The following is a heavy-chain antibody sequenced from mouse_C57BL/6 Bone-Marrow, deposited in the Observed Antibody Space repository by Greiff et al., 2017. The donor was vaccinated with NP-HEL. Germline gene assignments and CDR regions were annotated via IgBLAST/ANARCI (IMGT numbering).Heavy chain of an antibody. CDR2: ISNGGGST. CDR3: AIYGSIGY. J-gene: IGHJ4*01. D-gene: IGHD1-1*01. V-gene: IGHV5-12*01. Sequence: EVKLQESGGGLVQPGGSLKLSCAASGFTFSDYYMYWVRQTPEKRLEWVAYISNGGGSTYYPDTVKGRFTISRDNAKNTLYLQMSRLKSEDTAMYYCAIYGSIGYWGQGTSVTVSS. CDR1: GFTFSDYY.